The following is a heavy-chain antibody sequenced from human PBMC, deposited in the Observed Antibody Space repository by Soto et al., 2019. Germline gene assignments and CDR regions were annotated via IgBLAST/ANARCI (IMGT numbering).Heavy chain of an antibody. CDR3: AKDWPGTSSVTSDY. CDR1: GFDFSAYA. D-gene: IGHD4-17*01. CDR2: ITYTGDTT. Sequence: EVHLLQSGGTLIQPGGSLRLSCEASGFDFSAYAMTWVRQAPGEGLEWVSGITYTGDTTYYADSVKGRFTISRDNFKNTVYLQLNSLRPDDTAMYYCAKDWPGTSSVTSDYWGQGTLVTVSS. V-gene: IGHV3-23*01. J-gene: IGHJ4*02.